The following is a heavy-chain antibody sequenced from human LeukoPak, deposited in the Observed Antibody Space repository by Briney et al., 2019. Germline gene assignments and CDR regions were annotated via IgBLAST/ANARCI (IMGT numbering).Heavy chain of an antibody. CDR3: AKGPRVWVEDWYFDL. CDR2: ISYDGSNK. Sequence: GRSLRLSCAASGFTFSSYGMHWVRQAPGKGLEWVAVISYDGSNKYYADSVKGRFTTSRDNSKNTLYLQMNSLRAEDTAVYYCAKGPRVWVEDWYFDLWGRGTLVTVSS. D-gene: IGHD1-26*01. V-gene: IGHV3-30*18. CDR1: GFTFSSYG. J-gene: IGHJ2*01.